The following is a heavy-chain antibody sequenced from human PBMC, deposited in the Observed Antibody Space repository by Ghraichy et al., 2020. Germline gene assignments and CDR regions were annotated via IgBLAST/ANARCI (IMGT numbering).Heavy chain of an antibody. CDR1: GYTFTSFD. CDR2: MNPNSGNT. V-gene: IGHV1-8*01. CDR3: ARSGTGSSSWADY. Sequence: ASVKVSCKASGYTFTSFDINWVRQATGQGLEWMGWMNPNSGNTGYAQKFQGRVTLTRDTSITTAYMEVSSLTSEDTAVYYCARSGTGSSSWADYWGQGTLATVAS. J-gene: IGHJ4*02. D-gene: IGHD6-13*01.